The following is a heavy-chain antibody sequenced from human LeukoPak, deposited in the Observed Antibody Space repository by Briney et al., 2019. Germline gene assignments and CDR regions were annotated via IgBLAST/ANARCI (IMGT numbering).Heavy chain of an antibody. D-gene: IGHD1-26*01. J-gene: IGHJ4*02. CDR1: GFTVSSNY. CDR3: ATAIVGATEDY. CDR2: IYSGGST. V-gene: IGHV3-53*01. Sequence: GGSLRLSCAASGFTVSSNYMSWVRQAPGKGLEWVSVIYSGGSTYYADSVKGRFTISRDNSKNTLYLQMNSLRAEDTAVYYCATAIVGATEDYWGQGTLVTVSS.